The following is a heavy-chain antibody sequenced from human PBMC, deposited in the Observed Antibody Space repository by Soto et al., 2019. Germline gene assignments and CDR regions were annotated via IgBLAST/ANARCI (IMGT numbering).Heavy chain of an antibody. Sequence: QVQLVESGGGVVQPGRSLRLSCAASGFTFSNYGMHWVRQAPGKGLEWVAVISYNGNDKYHVDSVKGRFTISRDNSKNTLFLQMNCLRADDTAVYYCAKDSGRGSADYYFDYWGQGTLVTVSS. CDR1: GFTFSNYG. CDR3: AKDSGRGSADYYFDY. D-gene: IGHD3-10*01. CDR2: ISYNGNDK. J-gene: IGHJ4*02. V-gene: IGHV3-30*18.